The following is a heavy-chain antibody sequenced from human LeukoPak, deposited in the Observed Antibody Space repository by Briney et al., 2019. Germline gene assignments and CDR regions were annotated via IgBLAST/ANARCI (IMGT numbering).Heavy chain of an antibody. CDR3: AKAPWTLHSSGYYGYFDY. CDR1: GFTFSSYA. D-gene: IGHD3-22*01. Sequence: GGSLRLSCAASGFTFSSYAMSWVRQAPGKGLEWVSAISGSGGSTYYADSVKGRFTISRDNSKNTLYLQMNSLRAEDTAVYYCAKAPWTLHSSGYYGYFDYWGQGTLVTVSS. J-gene: IGHJ4*02. CDR2: ISGSGGST. V-gene: IGHV3-23*01.